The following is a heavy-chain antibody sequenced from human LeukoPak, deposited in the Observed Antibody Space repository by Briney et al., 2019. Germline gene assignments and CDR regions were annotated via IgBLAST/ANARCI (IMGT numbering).Heavy chain of an antibody. V-gene: IGHV3-11*01. D-gene: IGHD3-3*01. Sequence: PGGTLRLSCAASGFTFSDYYMSWSREAPGKGLEWVSYISSSGSTIYYAHSVKGRFTISRDNAKNSLYLQMNSLRAEDTAVYYCARDRLRIFGVVTYMFDYWGQGTLVTVSS. CDR3: ARDRLRIFGVVTYMFDY. J-gene: IGHJ4*02. CDR1: GFTFSDYY. CDR2: ISSSGSTI.